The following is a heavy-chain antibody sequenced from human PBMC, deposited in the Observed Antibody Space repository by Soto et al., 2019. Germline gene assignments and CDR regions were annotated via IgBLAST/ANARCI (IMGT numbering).Heavy chain of an antibody. V-gene: IGHV4-34*01. CDR3: ARLGYSRGWHQEYFQH. CDR2: IYYSGST. Sequence: SETLSLTCAVYGGSFSGYYWSWIRQPPGKGLEWIGSIYYSGSTYYNPSLKSRVTISVDTSKNQFSLKLSSVTAADTAVYYCARLGYSRGWHQEYFQHWGQGRLVTVPS. J-gene: IGHJ1*01. CDR1: GGSFSGYY. D-gene: IGHD6-19*01.